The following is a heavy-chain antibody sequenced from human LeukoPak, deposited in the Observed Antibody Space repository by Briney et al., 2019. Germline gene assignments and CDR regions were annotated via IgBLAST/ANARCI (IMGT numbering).Heavy chain of an antibody. CDR1: GGSISSYY. J-gene: IGHJ2*01. CDR3: ARLAGFGVSKPNWYFDL. Sequence: KSSETLSLTCTVSGGSISSYYWSWIRQPPGKGLEWIGYIYYSGSTNYNPSLKSRVTISVDTSKNQFSLKLSSVTAADTAVYYCARLAGFGVSKPNWYFDLWGRGTLVTVSS. CDR2: IYYSGST. D-gene: IGHD3-3*01. V-gene: IGHV4-59*08.